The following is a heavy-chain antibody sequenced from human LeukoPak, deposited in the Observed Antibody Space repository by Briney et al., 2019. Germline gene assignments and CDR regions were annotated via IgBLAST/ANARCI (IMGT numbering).Heavy chain of an antibody. Sequence: GRSLRLSCAASGFTVSSYGMHWVRQAPGKGLEWVAVIWYDGSNKYYADSVKGRFTISRDNSKNTLYLQMNSLRAEDTAVYYCARDRFGYGGNSDYWGQGTLVTVSS. V-gene: IGHV3-33*01. D-gene: IGHD4-23*01. CDR2: IWYDGSNK. J-gene: IGHJ4*02. CDR1: GFTVSSYG. CDR3: ARDRFGYGGNSDY.